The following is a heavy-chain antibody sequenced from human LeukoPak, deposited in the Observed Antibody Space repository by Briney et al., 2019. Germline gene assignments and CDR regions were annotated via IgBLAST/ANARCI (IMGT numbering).Heavy chain of an antibody. D-gene: IGHD2-15*01. Sequence: GGSLRLSCAASGFTFSSYWMSWVRQAPGKGLEWVANIKQGGSEKYYVDSVEGRFTISRDNAKNSLFLQMNSLRAEDTAVYYCARYCSGGSCLFYYYGMDVWGQGTTVAVSS. V-gene: IGHV3-7*01. CDR1: GFTFSSYW. CDR2: IKQGGSEK. J-gene: IGHJ6*02. CDR3: ARYCSGGSCLFYYYGMDV.